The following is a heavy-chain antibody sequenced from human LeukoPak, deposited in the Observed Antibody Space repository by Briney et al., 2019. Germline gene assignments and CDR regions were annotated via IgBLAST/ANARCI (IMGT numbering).Heavy chain of an antibody. J-gene: IGHJ4*02. D-gene: IGHD3-22*01. CDR1: GFIFNKHA. Sequence: SGGSLRLSCAASGFIFNKHAMSWVRQAPGKGLEWVSGLSGSGGSTDYADSVKGRFTVSRDNSKNTLFLQMSSLRAEDTAMYYCAREGNSGYYPYWGQGILVTVSS. CDR3: AREGNSGYYPY. CDR2: LSGSGGST. V-gene: IGHV3-23*01.